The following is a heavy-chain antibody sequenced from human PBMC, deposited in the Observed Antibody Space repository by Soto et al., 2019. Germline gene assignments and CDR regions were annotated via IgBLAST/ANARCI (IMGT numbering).Heavy chain of an antibody. D-gene: IGHD3-22*01. CDR3: AKSDRVRVVVVITQYYFDY. CDR2: ISGSGGST. J-gene: IGHJ4*02. Sequence: LRLSCAASGFTFSSYAMSWVRQAPGEGLEWVSAISGSGGSTYYADSVKGRFTISRDNSKNTLYLQMNSLRAEDTAVYYCAKSDRVRVVVVITQYYFDYWGQGTLVTVSS. CDR1: GFTFSSYA. V-gene: IGHV3-23*01.